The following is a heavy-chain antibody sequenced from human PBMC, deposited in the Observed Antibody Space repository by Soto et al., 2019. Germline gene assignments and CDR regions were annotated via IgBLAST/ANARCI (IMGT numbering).Heavy chain of an antibody. CDR1: GGSISSGGYA. V-gene: IGHV4-30-2*01. J-gene: IGHJ4*02. CDR3: ARSYSGGDAYFDF. Sequence: SETLSLTCAVSGGSISSGGYAWAWIRQPPGKGLEWVGYIYQSGSTYYNPSLKSRVTIAADRSKNQFSLNLASVTAADTAVYYCARSYSGGDAYFDFWGQGTVVTVSS. D-gene: IGHD2-21*02. CDR2: IYQSGST.